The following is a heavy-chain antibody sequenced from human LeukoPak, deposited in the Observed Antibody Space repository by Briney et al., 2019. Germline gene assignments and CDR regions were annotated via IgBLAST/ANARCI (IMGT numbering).Heavy chain of an antibody. CDR1: GFTFSNAW. J-gene: IGHJ6*02. V-gene: IGHV3-15*01. Sequence: RTGGSLRLSCAASGFTFSNAWMSWVRLAPGKGLEWVGRIKSKTDGGTTDYAAPVKGRFTISRDDSKNTLYLQMNSLKTEDTAVYYCTTVCSPWNDVCYYDGMDVWGQGTTVTVSS. CDR2: IKSKTDGGTT. CDR3: TTVCSPWNDVCYYDGMDV. D-gene: IGHD1-1*01.